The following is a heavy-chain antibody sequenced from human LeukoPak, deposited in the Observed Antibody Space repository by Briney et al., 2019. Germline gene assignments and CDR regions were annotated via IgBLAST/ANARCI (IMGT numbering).Heavy chain of an antibody. D-gene: IGHD4-17*01. CDR1: GATFSRYA. J-gene: IGHJ4*02. Sequence: SVKPSCKASGATFSRYAISWGRQSPGQGLEWMGGFIPIFGTANYAKKFQGRVTITTDESTRTTYMELSSARSEAPAVSYSARPTYDYGDPLDYWGQGTLVTVSS. CDR2: FIPIFGTA. CDR3: ARPTYDYGDPLDY. V-gene: IGHV1-69*05.